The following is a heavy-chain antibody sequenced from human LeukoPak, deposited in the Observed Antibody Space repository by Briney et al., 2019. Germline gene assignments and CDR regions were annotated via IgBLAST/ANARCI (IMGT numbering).Heavy chain of an antibody. J-gene: IGHJ6*02. CDR1: GYTFTSYG. V-gene: IGHV1-18*01. D-gene: IGHD6-13*01. Sequence: GASVKASCKASGYTFTSYGISWVRQAPGHGLEWMGWISAYNGNTNYAQKLQGRVTMTTDTSTSTAYMELRSLRSDDTAVYYCARDITGAAADTLYYYGMDVWGQGTTVTVSS. CDR2: ISAYNGNT. CDR3: ARDITGAAADTLYYYGMDV.